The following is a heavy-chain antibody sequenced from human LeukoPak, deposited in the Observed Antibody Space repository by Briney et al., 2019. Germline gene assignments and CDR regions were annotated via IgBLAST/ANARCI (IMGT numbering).Heavy chain of an antibody. J-gene: IGHJ2*01. D-gene: IGHD5-12*01. CDR3: ARGASASWYFDL. V-gene: IGHV4-61*02. CDR1: GGSISSGSYY. CDR2: IYTSGST. Sequence: PSETLSLTCTVSGGSISSGSYYWSWIRQPAGKGLEWIGRIYTSGSTNYNPSLNSRVTISVDTSNNQFSLKLTSVTAADTAVYYCARGASASWYFDLWGRGTLVTVSS.